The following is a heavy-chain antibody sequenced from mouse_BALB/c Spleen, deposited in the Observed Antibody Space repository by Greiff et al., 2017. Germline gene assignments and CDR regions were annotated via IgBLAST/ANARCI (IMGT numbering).Heavy chain of an antibody. CDR1: GYTFTSYW. D-gene: IGHD1-2*01. Sequence: VQLQQSGAELAKPGASVKMSCKASGYTFTSYWMHWVKQRPGQGLEWIGYINPSTGYTEYNQKFKDKATLTADKYSSTAYMQLSSLTSEDSAVYYCARGGTTAFYAMDYWGQGTSVTVSS. CDR2: INPSTGYT. J-gene: IGHJ4*01. V-gene: IGHV1-7*01. CDR3: ARGGTTAFYAMDY.